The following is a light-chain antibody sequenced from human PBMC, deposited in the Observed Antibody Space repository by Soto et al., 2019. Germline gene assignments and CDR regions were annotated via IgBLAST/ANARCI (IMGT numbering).Light chain of an antibody. Sequence: ELVLTQSPGTLSLSPGERATLSCRASQSLSGTYLAWYQQRPGQTPRLLIYGASSRAAGIPDTFSGSGSGTDFTLTISRLEPEDVAVYYCQQYGSSPPVYTFGQGTKLEIK. CDR1: QSLSGTY. CDR3: QQYGSSPPVYT. V-gene: IGKV3-20*01. J-gene: IGKJ2*01. CDR2: GAS.